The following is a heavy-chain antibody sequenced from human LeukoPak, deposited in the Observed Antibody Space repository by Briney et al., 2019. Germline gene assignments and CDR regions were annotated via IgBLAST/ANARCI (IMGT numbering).Heavy chain of an antibody. CDR2: INPNSGGT. Sequence: ASVKVSCKTSGYIFTDYLIHWVRQSPGQGLEWMGWINPNSGGTWSAQKFQGRVTMTTDTSTSTAYMNLRSLRSDDTAVYYCAREDCSGGSCYSLSLTPVFHVFDIWGQGTMVTVSS. J-gene: IGHJ3*02. CDR3: AREDCSGGSCYSLSLTPVFHVFDI. CDR1: GYIFTDYL. D-gene: IGHD2-15*01. V-gene: IGHV1-2*02.